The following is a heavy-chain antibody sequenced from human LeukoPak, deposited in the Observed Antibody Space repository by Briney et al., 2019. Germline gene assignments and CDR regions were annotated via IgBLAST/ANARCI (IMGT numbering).Heavy chain of an antibody. CDR3: ARCYITMVRGVISTYYYYYMDV. D-gene: IGHD3-10*01. CDR2: INHSGGT. CDR1: GGSFSGYC. V-gene: IGHV4-34*01. Sequence: SETLSLTCAVYGGSFSGYCWSWIRQPPGKGLEWIGEINHSGGTNYNPSLKSRVTISVDTSKNQFSLKLSSVTAADTAVYYSARCYITMVRGVISTYYYYYMDVWGKGTTVTVSS. J-gene: IGHJ6*03.